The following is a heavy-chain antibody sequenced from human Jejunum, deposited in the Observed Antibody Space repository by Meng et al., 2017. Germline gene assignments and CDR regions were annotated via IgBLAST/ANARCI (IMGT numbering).Heavy chain of an antibody. CDR1: GGSFNSYF. J-gene: IGHJ4*02. Sequence: QVHLRQWGAGLLKPSETLSLTCGVYGGSFNSYFWNWIRQPPGKGLEWIGEINQNGRTNYNPSLESRVTISMDKSKKEFSLRLASVTAADTALYYCARHRNSVTHPDYWGQGTLVTVSS. CDR3: ARHRNSVTHPDY. V-gene: IGHV4-34*01. D-gene: IGHD4-17*01. CDR2: INQNGRT.